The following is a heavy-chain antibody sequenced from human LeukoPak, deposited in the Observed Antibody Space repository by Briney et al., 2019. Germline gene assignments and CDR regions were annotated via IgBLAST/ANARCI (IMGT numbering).Heavy chain of an antibody. CDR2: ISDNGRRT. CDR1: GFTFSSYA. Sequence: GRSLRLSCAASGFTFSSYAMHWVRQAPGKGLEWVAFISDNGRRTYYLESVKGLFTISRDDSKNTLYLQMNSLRVEDTAVYYCARDRIGKYSIDYWGQGTLVTVSS. J-gene: IGHJ4*02. V-gene: IGHV3-30*04. D-gene: IGHD2-15*01. CDR3: ARDRIGKYSIDY.